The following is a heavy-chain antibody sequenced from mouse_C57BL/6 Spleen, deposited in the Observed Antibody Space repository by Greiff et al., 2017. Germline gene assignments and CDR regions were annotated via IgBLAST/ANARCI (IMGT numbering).Heavy chain of an antibody. Sequence: EVMLVESGGGLVKPGGSLKLSCAASGFTFSSYTMSWVRQTPEKRLEWVATISGGGGNTYYPDSVKGRFTISRDNAKNTLYLQMSSLRSEDTALYYCAKLGPPFAYWGQGTLVTVSA. D-gene: IGHD4-1*01. CDR3: AKLGPPFAY. J-gene: IGHJ3*01. CDR1: GFTFSSYT. CDR2: ISGGGGNT. V-gene: IGHV5-9*01.